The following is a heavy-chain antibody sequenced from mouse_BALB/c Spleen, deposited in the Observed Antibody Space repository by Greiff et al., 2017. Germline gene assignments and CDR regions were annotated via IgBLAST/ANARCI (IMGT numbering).Heavy chain of an antibody. CDR1: GYTFTSYT. J-gene: IGHJ4*01. CDR2: INPSSGYT. V-gene: IGHV1-4*01. CDR3: ARSGITTLYAMDY. D-gene: IGHD2-4*01. Sequence: SGAELARPGASVKMSCKASGYTFTSYTMHWVKQRPGQGLEWIGYINPSSGYTNYNQKFKDKATLTADKSSSTAYMQLSSLTSEDSAVYYCARSGITTLYAMDYWGQGTSVTVSS.